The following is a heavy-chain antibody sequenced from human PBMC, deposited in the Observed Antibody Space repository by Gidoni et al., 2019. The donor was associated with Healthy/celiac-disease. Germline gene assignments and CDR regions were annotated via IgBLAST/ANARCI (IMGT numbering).Heavy chain of an antibody. J-gene: IGHJ4*02. Sequence: QVQLVESGGGVVQPGRSLRLSCAASGFTFSSYGMHWVRQAPGKGLAWVAVIWYDGSNKYYADSVKGRFTISRDNSKNTLYLQMNSLRAEDTAVYYCARDPRLRYFDWLSPPATGGFDYWGQGTLVTVSS. D-gene: IGHD3-9*01. CDR1: GFTFSSYG. V-gene: IGHV3-33*01. CDR3: ARDPRLRYFDWLSPPATGGFDY. CDR2: IWYDGSNK.